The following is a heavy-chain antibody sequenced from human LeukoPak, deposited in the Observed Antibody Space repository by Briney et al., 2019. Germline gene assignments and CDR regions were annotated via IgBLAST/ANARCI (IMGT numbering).Heavy chain of an antibody. J-gene: IGHJ4*02. CDR3: ARDSLLVGYFDY. CDR2: IYYSGST. Sequence: SETLSLTCTVSGGSLSSYYWSWLRQPPGKGLEGIGYIYYSGSTNYNPSLKSRVTISVDTSKNQFSLKLSSVTAADTAVYYCARDSLLVGYFDYWGQGTLVTVSS. V-gene: IGHV4-59*01. D-gene: IGHD6-13*01. CDR1: GGSLSSYY.